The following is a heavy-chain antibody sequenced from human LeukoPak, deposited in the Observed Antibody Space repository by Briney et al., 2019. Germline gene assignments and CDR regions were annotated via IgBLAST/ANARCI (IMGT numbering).Heavy chain of an antibody. CDR1: GFTFSSYA. CDR3: ARKGYYSQAFDM. D-gene: IGHD3-22*01. V-gene: IGHV3-48*01. CDR2: SSSSSSSI. Sequence: GGSLRLSCAASGFTFSSYALNWVRQAPGKGLEWVSYSYSSSSSSSIYYADSVKGRFTISRDNAKNSLYLQMNSLRAEDTAVYYCARKGYYSQAFDMWGQGTMVTVSS. J-gene: IGHJ3*02.